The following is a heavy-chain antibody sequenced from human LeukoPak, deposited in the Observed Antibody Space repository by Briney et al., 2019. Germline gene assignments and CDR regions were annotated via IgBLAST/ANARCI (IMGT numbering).Heavy chain of an antibody. Sequence: SETLSLTCTVSGGSISSYYWSWIRQPPGKGLEWMGYIYYSWSTNYNPSLKSRVTISVDTSKNQFSLKLSSVTAADTAVYYCARTLWRYYDSSGYYYWSDPWGQGTLVTVSS. CDR2: IYYSWST. D-gene: IGHD3-22*01. CDR3: ARTLWRYYDSSGYYYWSDP. V-gene: IGHV4-59*01. J-gene: IGHJ5*02. CDR1: GGSISSYY.